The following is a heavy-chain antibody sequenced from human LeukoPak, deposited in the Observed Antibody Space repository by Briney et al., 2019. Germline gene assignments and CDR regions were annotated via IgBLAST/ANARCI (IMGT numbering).Heavy chain of an antibody. D-gene: IGHD4-17*01. J-gene: IGHJ4*02. CDR1: GFTLSTYG. Sequence: PGGSLRLSCAASGFTLSTYGMSWVRQAPGKGLEWVSAISGSGDSTYYADSVKGRFTISRDNSKNTLYLQMNSLRAEDTAVYYCARALGVSYGDYYFDYWGQGTLVTVSS. CDR3: ARALGVSYGDYYFDY. CDR2: ISGSGDST. V-gene: IGHV3-23*01.